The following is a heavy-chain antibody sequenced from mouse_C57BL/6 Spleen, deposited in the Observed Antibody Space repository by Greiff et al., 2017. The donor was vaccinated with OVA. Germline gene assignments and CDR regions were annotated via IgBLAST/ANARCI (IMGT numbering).Heavy chain of an antibody. CDR1: GFNIKDYY. J-gene: IGHJ4*01. Sequence: VQLQQSGAELVKPGASVKLSCTASGFNIKDYYMHWVKQRTEQGLEWIGRIDPEDGETKYAPNFPGKATITADTSSNTAYLQLSSLTSEDTAVYYCARSSDGYYAMDYWGQGTSVTVSS. CDR3: ARSSDGYYAMDY. CDR2: IDPEDGET. V-gene: IGHV14-2*01. D-gene: IGHD2-3*01.